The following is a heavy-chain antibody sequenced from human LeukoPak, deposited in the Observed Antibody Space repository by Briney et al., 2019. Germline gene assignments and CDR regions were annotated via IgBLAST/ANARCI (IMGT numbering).Heavy chain of an antibody. D-gene: IGHD3-10*01. CDR2: ISSSGSSI. Sequence: GGSLRLSCAASGFTFSCYGMNWVRKAPGQGLEFVAYISSSGSSIYYADSLKGRFTISRDNAKNSLYLQMTSPSDEGTAVYFCVRANSLMVRGVITYFDSWGQGTLVTVSS. CDR3: VRANSLMVRGVITYFDS. J-gene: IGHJ4*02. CDR1: GFTFSCYG. V-gene: IGHV3-48*02.